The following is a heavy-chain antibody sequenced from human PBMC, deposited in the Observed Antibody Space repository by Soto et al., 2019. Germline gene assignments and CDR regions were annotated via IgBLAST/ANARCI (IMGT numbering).Heavy chain of an antibody. CDR1: GITFISYW. CDR2: INSDGSTT. CDR3: ARGSVGANFDY. J-gene: IGHJ4*02. V-gene: IGHV3-74*03. D-gene: IGHD1-26*01. Sequence: EGQLVESGGGLVQPGGSLRLSCAASGITFISYWMHWVRQVPGKGLVWVAHINSDGSTTTYADSVKGRFTISRDNAKSTLDLQMNGLRAEDTAVYYCARGSVGANFDYWGQGTLVTSPQ.